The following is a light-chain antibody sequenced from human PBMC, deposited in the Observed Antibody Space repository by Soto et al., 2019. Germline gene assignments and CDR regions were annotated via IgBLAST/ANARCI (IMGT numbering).Light chain of an antibody. Sequence: QPVLTQPPSASGTPGQRVTISCSGGSSNIGSNPVNWFQQLPGTAPKLLIYTNNQRPSGVPDRFSDSKSGTSASLAISGLQSEDEADYYCAAWDDSLNGVVFGGGTKLT. CDR3: AAWDDSLNGVV. V-gene: IGLV1-44*01. J-gene: IGLJ2*01. CDR2: TNN. CDR1: SSNIGSNP.